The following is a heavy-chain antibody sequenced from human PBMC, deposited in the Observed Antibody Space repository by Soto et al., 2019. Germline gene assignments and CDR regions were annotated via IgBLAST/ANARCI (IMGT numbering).Heavy chain of an antibody. CDR1: GFIVSDSA. J-gene: IGHJ5*02. Sequence: SLRLSCAVSGFIVSDSAIHWVRQTSGKGLERVGRIRSKANSHATSYAASVKGRFVMSREDSKNTAYLQMNGLKIEDTAVYYCIRHWAYGGGDCLKFEWFDPWGQGALVTVSS. D-gene: IGHD2-21*02. CDR3: IRHWAYGGGDCLKFEWFDP. V-gene: IGHV3-73*01. CDR2: IRSKANSHAT.